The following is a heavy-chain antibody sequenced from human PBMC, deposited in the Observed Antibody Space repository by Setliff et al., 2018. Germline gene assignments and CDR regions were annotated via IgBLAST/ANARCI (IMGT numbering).Heavy chain of an antibody. J-gene: IGHJ3*02. CDR1: GYNFTTYW. Sequence: PGASLKISCKGSGYNFTTYWIGWVRQMPGKGLEWMGIIHPGDSDTRYSPSFQGQVTISVDKSISTAYLQWSSLKASDTAMYYCASTDYDTSGYYYVADAFDIWGQGTMVTVSS. CDR3: ASTDYDTSGYYYVADAFDI. V-gene: IGHV5-51*01. D-gene: IGHD3-22*01. CDR2: IHPGDSDT.